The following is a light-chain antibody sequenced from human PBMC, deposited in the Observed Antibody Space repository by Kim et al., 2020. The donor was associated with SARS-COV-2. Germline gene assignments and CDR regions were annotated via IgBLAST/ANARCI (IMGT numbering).Light chain of an antibody. CDR2: GAS. CDR3: QQYNNWPPLT. Sequence: PGERAPLSGRASQSVSSNLAWYQQKPGLAPRLLIYGASTRATGIPARFSGSGSGTEFTLTISSLQSEDFAVYYCQQYNNWPPLTFGGGTKVDIK. V-gene: IGKV3-15*01. J-gene: IGKJ4*01. CDR1: QSVSSN.